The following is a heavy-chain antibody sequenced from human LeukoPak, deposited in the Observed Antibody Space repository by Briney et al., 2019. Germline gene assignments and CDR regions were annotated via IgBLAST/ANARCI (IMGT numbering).Heavy chain of an antibody. D-gene: IGHD3-9*01. CDR1: GFTLSSYA. CDR2: ISYDGSNK. Sequence: GRSLRLSCAASGFTLSSYAMHWVRQAPGKGLEWVAVISYDGSNKYYADSVKGRFTISRDNSKNTLYLQINSLRAEDTAVYYCARGGGAYYDFLTGSLFRWGQGTLVTVSS. V-gene: IGHV3-30*04. CDR3: ARGGGAYYDFLTGSLFR. J-gene: IGHJ4*02.